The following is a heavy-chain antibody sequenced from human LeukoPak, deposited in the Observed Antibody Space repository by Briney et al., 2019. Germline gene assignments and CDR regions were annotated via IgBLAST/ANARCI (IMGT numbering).Heavy chain of an antibody. Sequence: SETLSLTCAVYGGSFSGYYWSWIRQPPGKGLEWIGEINHSGSTNYNPSLKSRVTISVDMSKKQFSLKLSSVTAADTAVYYCARGVLAGDLDYWGQGTLVTVSS. D-gene: IGHD6-19*01. J-gene: IGHJ4*02. V-gene: IGHV4-34*01. CDR3: ARGVLAGDLDY. CDR1: GGSFSGYY. CDR2: INHSGST.